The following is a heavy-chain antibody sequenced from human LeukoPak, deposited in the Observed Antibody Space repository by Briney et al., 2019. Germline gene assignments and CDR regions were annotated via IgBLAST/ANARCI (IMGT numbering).Heavy chain of an antibody. CDR3: AAPIHHYYDSSGYYHQFDY. CDR2: ISAYNGNT. D-gene: IGHD3-22*01. J-gene: IGHJ4*02. V-gene: IGHV1-18*01. CDR1: GYTFTSYG. Sequence: ASVKVSCKASGYTFTSYGISWVRQAPGQGLEWMGWISAYNGNTNYAQKLQGRVTMTTDTSTSTAYMELSSLRSEDTAVYYCAAPIHHYYDSSGYYHQFDYWGQGTLVTVSS.